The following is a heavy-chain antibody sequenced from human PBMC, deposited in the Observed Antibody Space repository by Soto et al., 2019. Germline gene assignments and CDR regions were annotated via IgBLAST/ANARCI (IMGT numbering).Heavy chain of an antibody. D-gene: IGHD6-19*01. CDR2: IYSGGHT. J-gene: IGHJ4*02. CDR1: GFNVSSIY. V-gene: IGHV3-53*01. CDR3: ARLDNTGWYKLDQ. Sequence: SLRLSCAASGFNVSSIYMNWVRQAPGKGLEWLSIIYSGGHTYYAESVKGRFIISRDNSKNTVFLQMNSLRVDDTALYYCARLDNTGWYKLDQWGQGTLVTVSS.